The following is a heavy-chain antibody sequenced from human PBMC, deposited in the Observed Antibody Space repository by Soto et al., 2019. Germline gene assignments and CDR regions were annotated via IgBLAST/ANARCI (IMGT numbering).Heavy chain of an antibody. CDR1: GGSFSGYY. CDR2: INHSGST. Sequence: PSETLSLTCAVYGGSFSGYYWSWIRQPPGKGLEWIGEINHSGSTNYNPSLKSRVTISVDTSKNQFSLKLSSVTAADTAVYYCARGRVPYDSSGYAFDYWGQGTLVTV. CDR3: ARGRVPYDSSGYAFDY. J-gene: IGHJ4*02. D-gene: IGHD3-22*01. V-gene: IGHV4-34*01.